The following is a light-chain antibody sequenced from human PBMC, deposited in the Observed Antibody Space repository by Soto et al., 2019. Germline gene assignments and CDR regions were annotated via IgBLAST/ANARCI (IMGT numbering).Light chain of an antibody. Sequence: EIVLTQSPATLSVSPGERVTLSCRASQSVGGNLGWYQQKPGQAPRLLISGASTRATGIPARFSGSGSGTAFPLAISSRQHEDLAFNYCKQHIDGPPTSGGGTKVEIK. CDR2: GAS. V-gene: IGKV3-15*01. CDR3: KQHIDGPPT. J-gene: IGKJ4*02. CDR1: QSVGGN.